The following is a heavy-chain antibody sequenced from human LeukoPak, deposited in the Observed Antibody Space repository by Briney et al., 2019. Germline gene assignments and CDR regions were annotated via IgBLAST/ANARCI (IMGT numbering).Heavy chain of an antibody. V-gene: IGHV5-51*01. D-gene: IGHD2-15*01. Sequence: GESLKTSCKGSGCSFSNDWIGWVGQMPGTGLEWMGIIYPGDSDTRYSPSFQGQVTMSADKSISTAFLQWSSLEASDTAMYYCAPRGCIGGSCYAYWGQGTLVTVSS. J-gene: IGHJ4*02. CDR1: GCSFSNDW. CDR3: APRGCIGGSCYAY. CDR2: IYPGDSDT.